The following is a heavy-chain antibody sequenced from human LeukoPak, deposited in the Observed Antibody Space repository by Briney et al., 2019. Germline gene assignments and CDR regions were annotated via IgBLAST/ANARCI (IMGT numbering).Heavy chain of an antibody. D-gene: IGHD2-15*01. CDR1: GFTFISYW. CDR3: ARLGGDIVVVVAAVYFDY. CDR2: KRQNGSEK. Sequence: GGPLRFSWVASGFTFISYWISGVRRAPGKGLNGVATKRQNGSEKYYADSVKGRFTISRDNAKNSLYLQMNSLRAEDTAVYYCARLGGDIVVVVAAVYFDYWGQGTLVTVSS. V-gene: IGHV3-7*01. J-gene: IGHJ4*02.